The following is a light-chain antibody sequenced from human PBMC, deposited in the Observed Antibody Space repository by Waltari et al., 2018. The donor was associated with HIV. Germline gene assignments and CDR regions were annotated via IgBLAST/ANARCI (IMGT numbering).Light chain of an antibody. Sequence: QSSLTQPPPASAPPEQSVTISCTGTRSAIGDYSSVSWYQQPPGQAPKLLLYVVNKRHSGVPDRFSGSKSGDTASLTVSGLQAEDEADYYCTSYGGRNNRVLFGGGTRLTVL. J-gene: IGLJ2*01. V-gene: IGLV2-8*01. CDR3: TSYGGRNNRVL. CDR1: RSAIGDYSS. CDR2: VVN.